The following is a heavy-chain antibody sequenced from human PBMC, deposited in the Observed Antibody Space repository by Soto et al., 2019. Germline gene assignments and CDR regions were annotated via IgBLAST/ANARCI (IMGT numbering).Heavy chain of an antibody. CDR1: GDTFSFYT. V-gene: IGHV1-69*02. CDR3: AASYGSGYRAFDY. D-gene: IGHD3-10*01. Sequence: QVQLVQSGTEVKKPGSSVKVSCKASGDTFSFYTINWVRQAPGLGLEWVGRINPIVSMSNYAQKFQGRVPXTXDQXTSTAYMELRSLRSDDTAMYFCAASYGSGYRAFDYWGQGALVIVSS. CDR2: INPIVSMS. J-gene: IGHJ4*02.